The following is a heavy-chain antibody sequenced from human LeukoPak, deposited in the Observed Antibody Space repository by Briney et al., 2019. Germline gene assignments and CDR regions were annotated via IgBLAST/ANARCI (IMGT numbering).Heavy chain of an antibody. J-gene: IGHJ6*02. V-gene: IGHV4-61*01. CDR1: XDXXSSDXXY. CDR3: ARDGGRYFPYYGMDV. D-gene: IGHD3-9*01. CDR2: ISYRGNT. Sequence: EXXXLXXSVSXDXXSSDXXYXSWIRQPPGTGLEXIGSISYRGNTDYNPSLKSRLTISVDTSKNQFSLKLSSVTAADTAVYYCARDGGRYFPYYGMDVWGQGTTVTVSS.